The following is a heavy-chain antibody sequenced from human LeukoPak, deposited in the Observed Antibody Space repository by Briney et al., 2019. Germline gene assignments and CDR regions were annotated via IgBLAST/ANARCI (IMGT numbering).Heavy chain of an antibody. J-gene: IGHJ4*02. CDR3: ARVGNNTSGY. D-gene: IGHD1-14*01. Sequence: GGSLRLSCAASGFTFSSYSMNWVRQAPGKGLEWVSSISSSGTYRYYADSTKGRFTISRDNAKNSLYLQVNSLRAEDTAVYSCARVGNNTSGYWGQGTLVTVSS. CDR2: ISSSGTYR. V-gene: IGHV3-21*01. CDR1: GFTFSSYS.